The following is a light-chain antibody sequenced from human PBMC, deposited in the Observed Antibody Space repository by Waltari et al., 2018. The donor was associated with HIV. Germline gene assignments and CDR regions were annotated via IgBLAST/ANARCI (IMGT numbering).Light chain of an antibody. V-gene: IGLV2-23*02. CDR2: DVT. CDR3: CSFAGSNFV. J-gene: IGLJ1*01. Sequence: QSALTQPASVFGSPGQAITISCTGSRRDVGTYDYISWYQQHPGTAPKLIISDVTERPSGISNRFSGSKSGTTASLTISGLQAEDEAEYFCCSFAGSNFVFGSGTKVTVL. CDR1: RRDVGTYDY.